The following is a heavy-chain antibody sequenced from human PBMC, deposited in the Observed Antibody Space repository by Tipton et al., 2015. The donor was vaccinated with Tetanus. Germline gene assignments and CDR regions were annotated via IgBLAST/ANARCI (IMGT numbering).Heavy chain of an antibody. CDR1: GGSISSYY. CDR3: ARLSSSANDAHGFDI. J-gene: IGHJ3*02. D-gene: IGHD3-22*01. CDR2: IYNTGNT. V-gene: IGHV4-59*04. Sequence: TLSLTCTVSGGSISSYYWSWIRQPPGKGLEWIGSIYNTGNTYYNPALTSRVTMSVDTSMIQFSLKLRSLTDADTAVYYCARLSSSANDAHGFDIWGQGTMVTVSS.